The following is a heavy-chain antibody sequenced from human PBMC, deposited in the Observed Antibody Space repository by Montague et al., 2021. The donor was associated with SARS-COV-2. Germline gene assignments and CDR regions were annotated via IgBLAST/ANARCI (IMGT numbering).Heavy chain of an antibody. CDR2: VYHTGST. CDR3: VREKDYFGDSGCK. Sequence: SETLSLTCSVSGVSISSGSYYWSWVRQPPRQGLDGIGYVYHTGSTNYNPSLKSRVTLSIDTSKNQFSLNLTSVTAADTAVYYCVREKDYFGDSGCKWGEGSLVIV. CDR1: GVSISSGSYY. D-gene: IGHD1-26*01. V-gene: IGHV4-61*01. J-gene: IGHJ4*02.